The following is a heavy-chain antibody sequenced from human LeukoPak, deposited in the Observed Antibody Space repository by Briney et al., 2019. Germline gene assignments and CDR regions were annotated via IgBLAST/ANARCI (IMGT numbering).Heavy chain of an antibody. J-gene: IGHJ4*02. CDR1: GGSISSSSYY. CDR2: IYYSGST. Sequence: SETLSLTCTVSGGSISSSSYYWGWIRQPPGKGLEWIGSIYYSGSTYYNPSLKSRVTISVDTSKNQFSLKLSSVTAADTAVYYCAREGPEEYYDSSGYHRQLHGVDYWGQGTLVTVSS. CDR3: AREGPEEYYDSSGYHRQLHGVDY. D-gene: IGHD3-22*01. V-gene: IGHV4-39*07.